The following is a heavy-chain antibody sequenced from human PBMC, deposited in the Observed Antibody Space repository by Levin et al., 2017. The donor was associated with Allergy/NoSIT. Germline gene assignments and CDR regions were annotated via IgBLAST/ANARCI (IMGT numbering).Heavy chain of an antibody. CDR1: GYSISSGYY. V-gene: IGHV4-38-2*02. D-gene: IGHD6-13*01. J-gene: IGHJ5*02. CDR2: IYHSGST. Sequence: PSQTLSLTCAVSGYSISSGYYWGWIRQPPGKGLEWIGSIYHSGSTYYNPSLKSRVTISVDTSKNQFSLKLSSVTAADTAVYYCARDIRGEAAGREVWFDPWGQGTLVNVSS. CDR3: ARDIRGEAAGREVWFDP.